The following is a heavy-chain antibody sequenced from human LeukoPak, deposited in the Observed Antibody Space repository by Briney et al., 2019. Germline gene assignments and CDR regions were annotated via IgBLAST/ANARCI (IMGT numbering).Heavy chain of an antibody. CDR1: GFTFSTYV. V-gene: IGHV3-23*01. CDR3: TTDASPYCTNGKCYSGGNFDY. Sequence: GGSLRLSCAASGFTFSTYVMTWVRQAPGKGLEWVSAISGSGGSTYYADSVKGRFTISRDNSKNTLYLQMNSLRAEDTAVYYCTTDASPYCTNGKCYSGGNFDYWGQGTLVTVSS. J-gene: IGHJ4*02. D-gene: IGHD2-8*01. CDR2: ISGSGGST.